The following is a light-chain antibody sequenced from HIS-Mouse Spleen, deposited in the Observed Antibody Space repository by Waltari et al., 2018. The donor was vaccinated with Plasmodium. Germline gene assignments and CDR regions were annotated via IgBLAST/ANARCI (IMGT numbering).Light chain of an antibody. CDR3: QQYNSYSWT. CDR1: QSISSR. CDR2: KAS. J-gene: IGKJ1*01. V-gene: IGKV1-5*03. Sequence: DIQMTQSPSTLSASVGDRVTITCRASQSISSRLAGYQQKPGKAPKLLIDKASSLESGVPSRFSGSGSGTEFTLTISSLQPDDFATYYCQQYNSYSWTFGQGTKVEIK.